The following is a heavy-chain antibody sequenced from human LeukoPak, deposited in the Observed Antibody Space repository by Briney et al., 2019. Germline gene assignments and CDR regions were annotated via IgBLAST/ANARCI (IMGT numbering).Heavy chain of an antibody. J-gene: IGHJ4*02. CDR1: GFTFSSYA. D-gene: IGHD7-27*01. CDR2: VSGSGGNT. V-gene: IGHV3-23*01. Sequence: GGSLRLSCAASGFTFSSYAMSWVRQTPGKGLEWVSAVSGSGGNTYCADSVKGRFTISRDNSKNTLYLQMNSLRAEDTVVYYCARGQTVEGGPFDYWGQGTLVTVSS. CDR3: ARGQTVEGGPFDY.